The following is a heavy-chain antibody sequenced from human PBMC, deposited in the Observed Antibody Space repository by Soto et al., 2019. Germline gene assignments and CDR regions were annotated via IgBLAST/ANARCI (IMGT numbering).Heavy chain of an antibody. J-gene: IGHJ4*02. CDR3: ARDGSRGYYYGIDY. CDR1: GYTFTSYY. D-gene: IGHD3-22*01. CDR2: INPSFFST. Sequence: ASVKVSCKASGYTFTSYYMHLVRQAPGQVLELIVIINPSFFSTSYSQKVQGRFTITMYTSTITGYIEVISLKSEETSVYYCARDGSRGYYYGIDYWGQGTLVTVSS. V-gene: IGHV1-46*01.